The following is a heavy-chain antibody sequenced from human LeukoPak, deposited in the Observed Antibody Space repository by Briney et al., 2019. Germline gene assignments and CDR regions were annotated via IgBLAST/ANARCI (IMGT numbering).Heavy chain of an antibody. CDR3: ARRFSRGWPYYYGLGA. CDR2: VYYGGDA. D-gene: IGHD6-19*01. Sequence: SETLSLTCTVSGGSIDSSGSYWGWIRQPPGKGLEWIGCVYYGGDAYYNPSLKNRVTISADLSKNQFSLSLISVTAADTALYYCARRFSRGWPYYYGLGAWGQGTTVTVSS. V-gene: IGHV4-39*01. CDR1: GGSIDSSGSY. J-gene: IGHJ6*02.